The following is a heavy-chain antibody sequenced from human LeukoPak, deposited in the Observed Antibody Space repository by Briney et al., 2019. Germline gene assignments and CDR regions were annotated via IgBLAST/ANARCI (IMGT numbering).Heavy chain of an antibody. CDR1: GFTFSSSA. CDR3: AKDLIAYSYGHAGRSNFDY. V-gene: IGHV3-23*01. Sequence: GGSLRLSCAASGFTFSSSAMSWVRQVPGKGLEWVSGISASGGSTSYADSVRGRFTISRDNSKNTLYLQMNSLRAEDTAIYYCAKDLIAYSYGHAGRSNFDYWGQGTLVTVSS. D-gene: IGHD5-18*01. J-gene: IGHJ4*02. CDR2: ISASGGST.